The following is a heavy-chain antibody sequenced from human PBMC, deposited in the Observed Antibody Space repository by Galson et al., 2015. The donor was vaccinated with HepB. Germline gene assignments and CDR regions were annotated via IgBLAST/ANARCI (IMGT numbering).Heavy chain of an antibody. CDR1: GFTFSSYA. D-gene: IGHD3-22*01. V-gene: IGHV3-23*01. CDR2: ISGSGGST. Sequence: SLRLSCAASGFTFSSYAMSWVRQAPGKGLEWVSAISGSGGSTYYADSVKGRFTISRDNSKNTLYLQMNSLRAEDTAVYYCAKVAPQYYYDSSGYYYALPYYWGQGTLVTVSS. J-gene: IGHJ4*02. CDR3: AKVAPQYYYDSSGYYYALPYY.